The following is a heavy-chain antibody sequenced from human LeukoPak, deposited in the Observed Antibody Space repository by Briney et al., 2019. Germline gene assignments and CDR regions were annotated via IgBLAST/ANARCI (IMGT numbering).Heavy chain of an antibody. CDR2: IYTSVST. CDR3: ARVREGFGELLLDH. V-gene: IGHV4-4*07. D-gene: IGHD3-10*01. Sequence: SETPCLTSTVSDDSISSYYWSWIRQPAGKGLEWIGRIYTSVSTNYNPSLKSRVTMSVDTSKNQFSLKLSSVTAADTAVYYCARVREGFGELLLDHWGQGTLVSVSS. J-gene: IGHJ4*02. CDR1: DDSISSYY.